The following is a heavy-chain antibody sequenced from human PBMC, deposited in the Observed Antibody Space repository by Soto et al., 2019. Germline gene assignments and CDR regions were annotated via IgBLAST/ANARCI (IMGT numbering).Heavy chain of an antibody. CDR3: ARDAEYSNSAAY. J-gene: IGHJ4*02. CDR1: GYTFTSYG. Sequence: QVQLVQSGAEVKKPGASLRVSCKASGYTFTSYGITWVRQAPGQGLEWMGWISAHNGDTQYAQKFQGRVTMTTDTATTTGYMELRSLTSDDTAIYYCARDAEYSNSAAYWGQGTLVTVSS. CDR2: ISAHNGDT. D-gene: IGHD6-6*01. V-gene: IGHV1-18*01.